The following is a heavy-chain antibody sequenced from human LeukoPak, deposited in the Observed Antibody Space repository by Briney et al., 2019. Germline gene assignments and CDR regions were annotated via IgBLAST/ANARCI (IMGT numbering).Heavy chain of an antibody. V-gene: IGHV3-33*01. CDR1: GFTFSSYG. Sequence: GGSLRLSCAASGFTFSSYGMPWVRQAPGKGLEWVAVIWYDGSNKYYADSVKGRFTISRDNSKNTLYLQMNSLRAEDTAVYYCARDSNYDFWSGYYDPWYYFDYWGQGTLVTVSS. CDR3: ARDSNYDFWSGYYDPWYYFDY. D-gene: IGHD3-3*01. J-gene: IGHJ4*02. CDR2: IWYDGSNK.